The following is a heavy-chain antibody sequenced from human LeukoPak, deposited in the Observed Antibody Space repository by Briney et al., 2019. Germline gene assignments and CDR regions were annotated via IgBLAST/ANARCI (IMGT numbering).Heavy chain of an antibody. CDR2: ISGSGGST. CDR1: GFTFSSYA. J-gene: IGHJ3*02. CDR3: AKVYGPDSSGYYYDAFDI. D-gene: IGHD3-22*01. Sequence: GGSLGLSCAASGFTFSSYAMSWVRQAPGKGLEWVSAISGSGGSTYYADSVKGRFTISRDNSKNTLYLQMNSLRAEDTAVYYCAKVYGPDSSGYYYDAFDIWGQGTMVTVSS. V-gene: IGHV3-23*01.